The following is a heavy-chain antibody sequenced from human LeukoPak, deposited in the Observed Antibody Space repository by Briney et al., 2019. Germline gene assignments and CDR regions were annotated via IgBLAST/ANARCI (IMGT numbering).Heavy chain of an antibody. J-gene: IGHJ4*02. CDR3: ARGHADIVLNYFDY. D-gene: IGHD2-15*01. CDR1: GGSFSDYY. Sequence: SETLSLTCAVYGGSFSDYYWSWIRQPPGKGLEWMGEINHGGGTNYNPSLKSRVPISVHTSKSQFSLKLTSVTAADTAVYYCARGHADIVLNYFDYSGQGALVTVSS. CDR2: INHGGGT. V-gene: IGHV4-34*01.